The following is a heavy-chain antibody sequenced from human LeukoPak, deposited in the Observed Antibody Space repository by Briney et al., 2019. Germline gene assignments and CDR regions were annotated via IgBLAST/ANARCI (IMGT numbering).Heavy chain of an antibody. D-gene: IGHD3-16*01. J-gene: IGHJ4*02. CDR1: GFTVSSTH. CDR2: IYTGGTT. Sequence: GGSLRLSCAASGFTVSSTHMSWVRQAPGKGLEWISAIYTGGTTYYSDSVEGRFTISRDKSKNTLYLHMDSLRVEDTAVYYCARDQATSGGGLDSWGQGTLVTVSS. V-gene: IGHV3-53*01. CDR3: ARDQATSGGGLDS.